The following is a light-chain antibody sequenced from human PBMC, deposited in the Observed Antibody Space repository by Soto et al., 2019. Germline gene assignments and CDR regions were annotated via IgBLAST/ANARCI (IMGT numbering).Light chain of an antibody. CDR2: EVS. J-gene: IGLJ1*01. V-gene: IGLV2-18*02. Sequence: QSALTQPPSVSGSPGQSVTISCTGTSSDVGSYNSVSWYQQPPGTVPKLMIYEVSNRPSGVPDRFSGSKSGNTASLTISGLQAEDEADYYCSSYTTSNTYVFGTGTKVTV. CDR1: SSDVGSYNS. CDR3: SSYTTSNTYV.